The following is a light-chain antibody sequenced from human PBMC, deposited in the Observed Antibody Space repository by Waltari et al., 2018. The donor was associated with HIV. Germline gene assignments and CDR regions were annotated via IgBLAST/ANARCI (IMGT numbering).Light chain of an antibody. CDR1: QAVGNF. V-gene: IGKV1-16*02. J-gene: IGKJ4*01. CDR3: QQYHSFPLT. Sequence: GDRITITCRASQAVGNFLAWFQQKPGKAPKSLIYAASSLLSGVPSKFSGSGSGTEFTLTISSLQAEDFGTYYCQQYHSFPLTFGGGTKVEIK. CDR2: AAS.